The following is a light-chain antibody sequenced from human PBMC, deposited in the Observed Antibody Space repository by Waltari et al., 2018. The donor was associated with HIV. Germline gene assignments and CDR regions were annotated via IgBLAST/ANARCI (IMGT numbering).Light chain of an antibody. CDR2: GNK. V-gene: IGLV1-40*01. CDR1: SPTSGADYD. Sequence: QSMLTQPPSVSGAPGQRVTISCTGSSPTSGADYDVHWYQQIPGTAPKLLIPGNKNRPSGVPDRFSASKSGTSASLTISGLQAEDEADYFCQSYDISLSASVVFGGGTRLTVL. CDR3: QSYDISLSASVV. J-gene: IGLJ2*01.